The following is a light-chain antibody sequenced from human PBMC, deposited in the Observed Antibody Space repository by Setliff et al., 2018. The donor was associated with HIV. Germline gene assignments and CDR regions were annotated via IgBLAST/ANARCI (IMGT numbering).Light chain of an antibody. Sequence: QPPSXXXXXXKXXXSXCTXXRSDVGNYNRVSWYQQPPGXXPKLIIYEVSNRXXXVPDRLSGSKSGNTASLTISGLQAEDEAPYFCSSYXSIIXXXFGTGTKVTVL. V-gene: IGLV2-18*02. CDR3: SSYXSIIXXX. CDR1: RSDVGNYNR. J-gene: IGLJ1*01. CDR2: EVS.